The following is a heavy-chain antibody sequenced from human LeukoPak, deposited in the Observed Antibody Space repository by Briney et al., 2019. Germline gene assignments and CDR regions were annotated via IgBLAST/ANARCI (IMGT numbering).Heavy chain of an antibody. CDR3: ARQGYYGPNPYYFDY. CDR2: NYYSGST. J-gene: IGHJ4*02. D-gene: IGHD3-10*01. CDR1: GGSISSYY. Sequence: SETLSLTCSVSGGSISSYYWSWIRQPPGKGLEWIGYNYYSGSTNYNPSLKSRVTISVDTSKNQFSLKLSSVTAADTAVYYCARQGYYGPNPYYFDYWGQGTLVTVSS. V-gene: IGHV4-59*08.